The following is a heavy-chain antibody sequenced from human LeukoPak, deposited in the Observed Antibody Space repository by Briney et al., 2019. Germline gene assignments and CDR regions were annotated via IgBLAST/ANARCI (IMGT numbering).Heavy chain of an antibody. Sequence: SETLSLTCTVSGGSISSGGYYWRWIRQHPGKGLEWIGYIYYSGSTYYNPSLKSRVTISVDTSKNQFSLKLSSVTAADTAVYYCARAPRNGGNSRSNPQSGIDIWGQGTMITVSS. J-gene: IGHJ3*02. CDR3: ARAPRNGGNSRSNPQSGIDI. D-gene: IGHD4-23*01. CDR2: IYYSGST. CDR1: GGSISSGGYY. V-gene: IGHV4-31*03.